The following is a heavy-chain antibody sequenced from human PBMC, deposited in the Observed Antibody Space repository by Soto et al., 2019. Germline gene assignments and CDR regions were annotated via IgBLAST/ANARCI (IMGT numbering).Heavy chain of an antibody. J-gene: IGHJ6*02. CDR3: AGGLRLYSYGSYYYYGMDV. CDR1: GGTFSSYA. CDR2: IIPIFGTA. Sequence: GPPVKVSCKASGGTFSSYAISWVRQAPGQGLEWMGGIIPIFGTANYAQKFQGRVTITADESTSTAYMELSSLRSEDTAVYYCAGGLRLYSYGSYYYYGMDVWGQGTTVTVSS. D-gene: IGHD5-18*01. V-gene: IGHV1-69*13.